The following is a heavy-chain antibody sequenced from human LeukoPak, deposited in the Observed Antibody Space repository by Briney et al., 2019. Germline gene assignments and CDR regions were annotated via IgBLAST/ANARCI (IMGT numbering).Heavy chain of an antibody. Sequence: PGGSLRLSCAASGFTFSSYAMSWVRQAPGKGLEWISLIYSGGNTYYADSVKGRFSISRDNSKNTLYLQMHSLRAEDTAVYYCAKDSGYSGYALDYWGQGTLVTVFS. V-gene: IGHV3-23*03. CDR1: GFTFSSYA. CDR2: IYSGGNT. CDR3: AKDSGYSGYALDY. D-gene: IGHD5-12*01. J-gene: IGHJ4*02.